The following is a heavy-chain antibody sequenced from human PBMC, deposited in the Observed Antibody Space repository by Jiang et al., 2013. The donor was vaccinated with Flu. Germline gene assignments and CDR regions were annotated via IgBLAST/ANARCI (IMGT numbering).Heavy chain of an antibody. Sequence: LLKPSETLSLTCTVSGGSISRYYWSWIRQPPGKGLEWIGYIYYSGSTKYNPSLKGRVTISVDTSKNQFSLKLSSVTAADTAVYYCARVKSAQIAAAGIEPFDYWGQGTLVTVSS. CDR2: IYYSGST. CDR1: GGSISRYY. J-gene: IGHJ4*02. D-gene: IGHD6-13*01. V-gene: IGHV4-59*01. CDR3: ARVKSAQIAAAGIEPFDY.